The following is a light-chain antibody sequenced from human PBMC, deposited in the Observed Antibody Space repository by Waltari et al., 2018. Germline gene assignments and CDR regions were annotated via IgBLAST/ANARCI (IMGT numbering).Light chain of an antibody. CDR2: DVT. CDR3: SSYTSRSTLV. CDR1: SNDVGGYNH. V-gene: IGLV2-14*03. J-gene: IGLJ2*01. Sequence: QSALTQPASVSGSPGQSITISCTGTSNDVGGYNHVPWYQQHPGKAPKLIISDVTYRPSGVSNRFSGSKSDNTASLTISGLQAEDESDYYCSSYTSRSTLVFGGGTKLTVL.